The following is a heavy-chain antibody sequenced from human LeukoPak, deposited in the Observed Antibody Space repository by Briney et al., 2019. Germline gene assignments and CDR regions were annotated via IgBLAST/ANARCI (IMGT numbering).Heavy chain of an antibody. V-gene: IGHV1-18*01. D-gene: IGHD2-15*01. J-gene: IGHJ4*02. CDR2: ISDYNGNT. Sequence: GASVKVSCKDTGYTFTSYGISWVRQAPGQGLEWMGWISDYNGNTNYAQKLQGRVTMTTDTSTSTVYMELRSLRSDDTAVYYCAAALRYCSGGSCYDFDYWGQGTLVTVSS. CDR3: AAALRYCSGGSCYDFDY. CDR1: GYTFTSYG.